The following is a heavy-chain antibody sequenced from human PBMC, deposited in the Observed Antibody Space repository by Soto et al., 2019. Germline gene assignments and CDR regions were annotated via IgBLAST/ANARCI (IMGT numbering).Heavy chain of an antibody. CDR1: GYTFTSYG. CDR3: ASDPGGRWKLPSDV. Sequence: QVQLVQSGAEVKKPGASVKVSCKASGYTFTSYGISWVRQAPGQGLEWMGGIIPIFGTANYAQKFQGRVTITADESTSTAYMELSSLRSEDTAVYYCASDPGGRWKLPSDVWGQGTTVTVSS. CDR2: IIPIFGTA. V-gene: IGHV1-69*13. J-gene: IGHJ6*02. D-gene: IGHD1-7*01.